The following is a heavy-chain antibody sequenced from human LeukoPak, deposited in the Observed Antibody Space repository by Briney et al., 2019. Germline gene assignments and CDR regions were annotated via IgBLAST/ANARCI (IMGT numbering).Heavy chain of an antibody. D-gene: IGHD5-24*01. CDR1: GFTYSSHG. Sequence: SGGSLRLSCAASGFTYSSHGMTWVRQTPGKGLEWVSGISSSGGATYYADSVKGRFTISRDNSKNTLYLRMNSLRAEDTAVYYCAKGGWVESWGQGTLVTVSS. J-gene: IGHJ5*02. CDR2: ISSSGGAT. CDR3: AKGGWVES. V-gene: IGHV3-23*01.